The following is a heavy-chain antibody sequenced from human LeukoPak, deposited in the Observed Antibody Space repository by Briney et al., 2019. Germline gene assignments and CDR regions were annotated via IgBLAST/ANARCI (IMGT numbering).Heavy chain of an antibody. V-gene: IGHV3-33*01. CDR2: IWYDGSNK. D-gene: IGHD4-11*01. CDR1: GFTFSNYG. CDR3: ARDGNYTPDY. J-gene: IGHJ4*02. Sequence: GRSLRLSCAASGFTFSNYGMHWVRQAPGKGLEWVALIWYDGSNKYYADSVKGRFTISRDNSKNTLYLQINSLRAEDTAVYYCARDGNYTPDYWGQGTLVTVSS.